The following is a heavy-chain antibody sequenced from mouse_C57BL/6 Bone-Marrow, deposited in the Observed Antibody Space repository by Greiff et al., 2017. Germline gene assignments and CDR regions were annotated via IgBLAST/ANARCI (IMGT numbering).Heavy chain of an antibody. D-gene: IGHD2-4*01. CDR1: GYSFTDYN. CDR3: ARGYDYDYAMDY. V-gene: IGHV1-39*01. J-gene: IGHJ4*01. Sequence: VQLLQPGPELVKPGASVKISCKASGYSFTDYNMNWVKQSNGKSLEWIGVINPNYGTTNYTQKFKGKATWTVDQSSSTAYMQLNSLTSEDSAVYDCARGYDYDYAMDYWGQGTSVTVSS. CDR2: INPNYGTT.